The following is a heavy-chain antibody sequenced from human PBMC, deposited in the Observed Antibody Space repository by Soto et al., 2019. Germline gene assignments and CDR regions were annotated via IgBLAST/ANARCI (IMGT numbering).Heavy chain of an antibody. J-gene: IGHJ5*02. Sequence: ASVKVSCKASGYTFTSYAMHWVRQAPGQRLEWMGWINPSNGNTSYAQKLQGRVTMTTDTSTSTVYMELRSLRSDNTAVYYCARGLYGSGSYYSTRWFDPWGQGTLVTVSS. D-gene: IGHD3-10*01. CDR1: GYTFTSYA. CDR3: ARGLYGSGSYYSTRWFDP. V-gene: IGHV1-3*01. CDR2: INPSNGNT.